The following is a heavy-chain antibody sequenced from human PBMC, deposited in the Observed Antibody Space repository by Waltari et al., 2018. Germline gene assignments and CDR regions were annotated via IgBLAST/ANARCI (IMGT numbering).Heavy chain of an antibody. D-gene: IGHD6-19*01. CDR3: ARFTQVAGSSLLDY. J-gene: IGHJ4*02. CDR1: GDSSTSSLDY. CDR2: INYSGTP. Sequence: QLQLQESGPGLVKPSETLSLTCTVSGDSSTSSLDYCGWIPQPPGKRFEWIGIINYSGTPYYNPSLRSQVTMSVDMSKNQFSLKLTSVTAADTAVYYCARFTQVAGSSLLDYWGQGTLVTVSS. V-gene: IGHV4-39*01.